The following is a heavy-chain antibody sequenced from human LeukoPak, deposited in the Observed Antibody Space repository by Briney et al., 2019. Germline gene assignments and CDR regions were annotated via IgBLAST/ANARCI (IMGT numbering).Heavy chain of an antibody. J-gene: IGHJ4*02. Sequence: PSETLSLTCTVSGGSISSYYWSWIRQPPGKGLEWIGYIYYSGSTNYNPSLKSRVTISVDTSKNQFSLKLSSVTAADTAVYYCARHAVVTAGSWYSSGWYPSYAPCYFDYWGQGTLVTVSS. V-gene: IGHV4-59*08. CDR2: IYYSGST. D-gene: IGHD6-19*01. CDR3: ARHAVVTAGSWYSSGWYPSYAPCYFDY. CDR1: GGSISSYY.